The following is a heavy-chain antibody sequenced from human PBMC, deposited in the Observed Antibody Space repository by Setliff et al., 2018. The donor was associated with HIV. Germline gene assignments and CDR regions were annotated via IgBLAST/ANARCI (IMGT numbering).Heavy chain of an antibody. CDR3: ARDYYYYGSGSFGLDY. CDR2: INPSGGST. D-gene: IGHD3-10*01. V-gene: IGHV1-46*01. Sequence: GASVKVSCKASGYSSTSYYMHWVRQAPGQGLEWMGIINPSGGSTSYAQKFQGRVTMTRDTSTSTAYMELSSLRSEDTAVYYCARDYYYYGSGSFGLDYWGQGTPVTVSS. J-gene: IGHJ4*02. CDR1: GYSSTSYY.